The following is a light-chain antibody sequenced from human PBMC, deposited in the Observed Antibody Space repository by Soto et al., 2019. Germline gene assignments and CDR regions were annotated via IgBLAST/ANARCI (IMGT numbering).Light chain of an antibody. CDR3: ASWDDGLNGYV. Sequence: LTQPPTDSGTPGQRVAISKNRSNSNIGRNTVNWYQQLPGTAPKLLIYRNNQRPSGVPDRFSGSKSGTSASLAISGLQSDDESDYYCASWDDGLNGYVFGTGSEVTVL. CDR1: NSNIGRNT. J-gene: IGLJ1*01. V-gene: IGLV1-44*01. CDR2: RNN.